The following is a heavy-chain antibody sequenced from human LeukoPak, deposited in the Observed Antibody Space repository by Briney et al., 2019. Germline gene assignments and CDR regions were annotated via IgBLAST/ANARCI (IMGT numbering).Heavy chain of an antibody. D-gene: IGHD3-10*01. CDR3: ARAGRAFDF. CDR2: INSDGSST. Sequence: GGSLRLSCAASGFTFSSYWMHWVRQAPGKGRVWVSRINSDGSSTTYADSVKGRFTISRDNAKNTLFLQMNSLRAEDTAVYYCARAGRAFDFWGQGTLVTVSS. J-gene: IGHJ4*02. V-gene: IGHV3-74*03. CDR1: GFTFSSYW.